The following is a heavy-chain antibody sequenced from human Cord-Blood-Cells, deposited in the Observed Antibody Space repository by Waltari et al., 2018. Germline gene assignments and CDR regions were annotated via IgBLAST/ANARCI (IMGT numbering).Heavy chain of an antibody. CDR1: GYTFNDYY. V-gene: IGHV1-69-2*01. Sequence: EVQLVQSGAEVKKPGATVKISCKVSGYTFNDYYMHWVQQAPGKGLEWMGLVVPEDGDTIYAENFQGRVTITADTSTDTAYMVLSSLSSEDTAVYYFATQGRSYPTSVDYWGQGTLVTVSS. CDR2: VVPEDGDT. D-gene: IGHD1-26*01. CDR3: ATQGRSYPTSVDY. J-gene: IGHJ4*02.